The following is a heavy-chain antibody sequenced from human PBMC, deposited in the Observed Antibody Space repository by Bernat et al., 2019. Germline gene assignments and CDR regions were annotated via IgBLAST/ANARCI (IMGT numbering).Heavy chain of an antibody. CDR3: ARERGDGSGRYYYYYGMDV. CDR1: GGSISSYY. D-gene: IGHD3-10*01. Sequence: QVQLQESGPGLVKPSETLSLTCTVSGGSISSYYWSWIRQPPGKGLEWIGYIYYSGSTNYNPSLKSRVTISVDTSKNQFSLKLSSVTAANPAVYYCARERGDGSGRYYYYYGMDVWGQGTTVTVSS. V-gene: IGHV4-59*01. J-gene: IGHJ6*02. CDR2: IYYSGST.